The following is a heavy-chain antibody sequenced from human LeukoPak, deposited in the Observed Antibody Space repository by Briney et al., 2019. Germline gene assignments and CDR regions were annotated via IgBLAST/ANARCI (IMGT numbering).Heavy chain of an antibody. V-gene: IGHV4-39*07. CDR1: GGSISSNSYY. CDR2: IYYSGST. Sequence: SETLSPTCTVSGGSISSNSYYWGWIRQPPGKGLEWIGSIYYSGSTYYNPSLKSRVTISVDTSKNQFSLKLSSVTAADTAVYYCARIAVAGTWGIYWGQGTLVTVSS. CDR3: ARIAVAGTWGIY. D-gene: IGHD6-19*01. J-gene: IGHJ4*02.